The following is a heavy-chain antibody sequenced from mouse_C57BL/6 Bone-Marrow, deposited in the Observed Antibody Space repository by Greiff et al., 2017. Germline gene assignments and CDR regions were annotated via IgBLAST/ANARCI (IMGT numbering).Heavy chain of an antibody. J-gene: IGHJ2*01. CDR3: ARGSAGLRRPTLYYFDY. CDR2: INPNNGGT. V-gene: IGHV1-22*01. D-gene: IGHD2-2*01. Sequence: VQLQQSGPELVKPGASVKMSCKASGYTFTDYNMHWVKQSHGKSLEWIGYINPNNGGTSYNQKFKGKATLTVNKSSSTAYMELRSLTSEDSAVYYCARGSAGLRRPTLYYFDYWGQGTTLTVSS. CDR1: GYTFTDYN.